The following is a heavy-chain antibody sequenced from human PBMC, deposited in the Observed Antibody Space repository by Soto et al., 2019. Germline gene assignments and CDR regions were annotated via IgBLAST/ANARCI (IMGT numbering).Heavy chain of an antibody. J-gene: IGHJ4*02. CDR3: ARVAHGYSYGYLGY. CDR2: INPSGGST. Sequence: ASVKVSCKASGYSFSSYGITWVRQAPGQGLEWMGIINPSGGSTSYAQKFQGRATMTRDTSTSTVYMELSSLRSEDTAVYYCARVAHGYSYGYLGYWGQGTLVTSPQ. D-gene: IGHD5-18*01. V-gene: IGHV1-46*01. CDR1: GYSFSSYG.